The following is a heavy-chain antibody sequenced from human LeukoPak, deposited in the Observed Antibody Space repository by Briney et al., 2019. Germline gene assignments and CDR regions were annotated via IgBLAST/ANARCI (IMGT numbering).Heavy chain of an antibody. CDR1: GYSFTNYW. CDR2: IYPGDSDT. CDR3: ARELGCGEITTDY. V-gene: IGHV5-51*01. Sequence: ESLKISCKGFGYSFTNYWIGWVRRMPATGLEWMGLIYPGDSDTRVSPSFQGQVTISADKSISTAYLHWNSLKASDTAMYYCARELGCGEITTDYWGQGTLVTVSS. D-gene: IGHD4/OR15-4a*01. J-gene: IGHJ4*02.